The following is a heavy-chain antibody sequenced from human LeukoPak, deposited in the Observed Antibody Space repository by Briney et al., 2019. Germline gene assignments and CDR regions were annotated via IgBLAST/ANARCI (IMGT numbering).Heavy chain of an antibody. D-gene: IGHD6-19*01. CDR1: GGSFSGYY. V-gene: IGHV4-59*01. J-gene: IGHJ4*02. Sequence: PSETLSLTCAVYGGSFSGYYRSWIRQPPGKGLEWIGYIYYSGSTNYNPSLKSRVTISVDTSKNQFSLKLSSVTAADTAVYYCASNIAVAGAPFDYWGQGTLVTVSS. CDR2: IYYSGST. CDR3: ASNIAVAGAPFDY.